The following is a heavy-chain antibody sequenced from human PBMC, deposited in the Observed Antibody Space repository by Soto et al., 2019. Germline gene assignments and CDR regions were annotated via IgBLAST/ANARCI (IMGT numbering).Heavy chain of an antibody. CDR2: IIPIFGTA. CDR3: ARARFEDLRLGAFDI. CDR1: GGTFSSYS. V-gene: IGHV1-69*13. D-gene: IGHD3-9*01. Sequence: SVKVSCKASGGTFSSYSISWVRQAPGQGLEWMGGIIPIFGTANYAQKFQGRVTITADESTSTAYMELSSLRSEDTAVYYCARARFEDLRLGAFDIWGQGTMVTVSS. J-gene: IGHJ3*02.